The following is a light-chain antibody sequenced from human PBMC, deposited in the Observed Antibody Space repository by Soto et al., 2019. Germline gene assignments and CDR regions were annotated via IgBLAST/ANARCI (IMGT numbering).Light chain of an antibody. Sequence: EIVMTQSPATLSVSPGETVTLSCRASQSVRTNLAWYQQKPGQAPRLLIYGESTRAAGIPARFSGSGSGTEFTLTISSLQSEDFAVYYRQQYNNWPTVGQGTKVDIK. J-gene: IGKJ1*01. CDR2: GES. V-gene: IGKV3-15*01. CDR1: QSVRTN. CDR3: QQYNNWPT.